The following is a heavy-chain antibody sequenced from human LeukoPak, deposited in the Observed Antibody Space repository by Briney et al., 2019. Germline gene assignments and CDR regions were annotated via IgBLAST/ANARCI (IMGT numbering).Heavy chain of an antibody. V-gene: IGHV4-59*01. CDR1: GGSISSYY. Sequence: PSETLSLTCTVYGGSISSYYWSWIRQPPGKGLEWIGYIYNSGSTNYNPSLKSRVTISVDTSKNQYSLKMSSVTAADTAVYYCARVRPAVAGTRYFDYWGQGTLVTVSS. CDR3: ARVRPAVAGTRYFDY. J-gene: IGHJ4*02. CDR2: IYNSGST. D-gene: IGHD6-19*01.